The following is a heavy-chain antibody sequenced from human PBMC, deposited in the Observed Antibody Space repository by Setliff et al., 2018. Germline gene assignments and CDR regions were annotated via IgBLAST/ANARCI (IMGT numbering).Heavy chain of an antibody. V-gene: IGHV3-30*02. CDR3: ALPFGVVNYYYYMDV. Sequence: PGGSLRLSCAASGFTFSTYAMHWVRQAPGKGLQWVALIRFDGSNEYYAESVKGRFTISRDNSQNTLYLQMNSLRAEDTAVYYCALPFGVVNYYYYMDVWGKGTKVTVSS. CDR2: IRFDGSNE. D-gene: IGHD3-3*01. J-gene: IGHJ6*03. CDR1: GFTFSTYA.